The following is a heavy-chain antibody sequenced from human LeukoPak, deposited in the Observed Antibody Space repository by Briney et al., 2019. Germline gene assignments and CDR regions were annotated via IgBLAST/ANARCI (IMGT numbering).Heavy chain of an antibody. CDR3: ARGHYDFWSGYYHKNWFDP. CDR1: GGSFSGYY. J-gene: IGHJ5*02. CDR2: INHSGST. Sequence: SETLSLTCAVYGGSFSGYYWSWIRQPPGKGLEWIGEINHSGSTNYNPSLKSRVTISVDTSKNQFSLKLSSVTAADTAVYYCARGHYDFWSGYYHKNWFDPWGQGTLDTVSS. D-gene: IGHD3-3*01. V-gene: IGHV4-34*01.